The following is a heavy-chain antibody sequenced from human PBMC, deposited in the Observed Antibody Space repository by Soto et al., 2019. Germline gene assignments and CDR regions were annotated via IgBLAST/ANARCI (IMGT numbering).Heavy chain of an antibody. Sequence: QVQLVESGGGVVQPGRSLRLSCAASGITFSSSGMHWVRQAPGKGLEWVAVISKDGSRKYYADSVKGRFTISRDNSKNTLYLQMNSLRAEDTAVYYCATGGTLLYYYYGMDVWGRGTTVTVSS. CDR2: ISKDGSRK. CDR1: GITFSSSG. J-gene: IGHJ6*02. CDR3: ATGGTLLYYYYGMDV. V-gene: IGHV3-30*03. D-gene: IGHD3-16*01.